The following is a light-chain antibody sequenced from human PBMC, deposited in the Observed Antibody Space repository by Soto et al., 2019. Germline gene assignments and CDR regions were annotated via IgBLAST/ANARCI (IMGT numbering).Light chain of an antibody. CDR1: NIGSKS. Sequence: SYELTQPPSVSVAPGKTARITCGGNNIGSKSVHWYQQKPGQAPVLVIYYDSDRPSGIPERFSGSNSGNTATLTISRVEAGDEADYYCQVWDSSSAGVFGGGTKLTV. CDR2: YDS. J-gene: IGLJ2*01. V-gene: IGLV3-21*04. CDR3: QVWDSSSAGV.